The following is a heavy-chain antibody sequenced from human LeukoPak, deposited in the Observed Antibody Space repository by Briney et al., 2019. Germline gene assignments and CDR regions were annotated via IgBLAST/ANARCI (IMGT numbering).Heavy chain of an antibody. CDR3: ARDDNYGIFVNVDY. J-gene: IGHJ4*02. CDR1: GYSFILYG. D-gene: IGHD4-11*01. CDR2: ISTSTGDT. V-gene: IGHV1-18*01. Sequence: AAVTVSFKSSGYSFILYGMSGVRQAPGQGGEGMGWISTSTGDTKYTQKFRGRVTLTTDTSTSTAYMELRSLRSDDTAVYYCARDDNYGIFVNVDYWGQGTLVTVSS.